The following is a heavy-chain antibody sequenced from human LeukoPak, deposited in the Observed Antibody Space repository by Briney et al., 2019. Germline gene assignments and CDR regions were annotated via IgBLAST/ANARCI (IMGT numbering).Heavy chain of an antibody. CDR3: ARDRTAVGATDFDY. Sequence: SVKASSKPSGYTSTGSYTHGGSRTPGQGHWRRGWINPNSGGTNYAQKFQGRVTMTRDTSISTAYMELSRLRSDDTAVYYCARDRTAVGATDFDYWGQGTLVTVSS. J-gene: IGHJ4*02. CDR2: INPNSGGT. V-gene: IGHV1-2*02. D-gene: IGHD1-26*01. CDR1: GYTSTGSY.